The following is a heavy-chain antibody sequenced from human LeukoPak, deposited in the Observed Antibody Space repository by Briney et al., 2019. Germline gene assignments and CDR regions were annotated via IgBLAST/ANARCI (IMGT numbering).Heavy chain of an antibody. CDR3: VRDSSSWYYDY. CDR2: IKSDGSST. V-gene: IGHV3-74*01. J-gene: IGHJ4*02. CDR1: GFMFSRYW. Sequence: GGSLRPSCAASGFMFSRYWMHWVRQAPGKGLVWVSHIKSDGSSTTYADSVKGRFTISRDNAKSTLYLQMNSLRVEDTAVYYCVRDSSSWYYDYWGQGTLVTVSS. D-gene: IGHD6-13*01.